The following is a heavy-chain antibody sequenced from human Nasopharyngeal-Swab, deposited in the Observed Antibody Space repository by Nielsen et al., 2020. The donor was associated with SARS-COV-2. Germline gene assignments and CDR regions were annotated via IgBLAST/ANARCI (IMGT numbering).Heavy chain of an antibody. Sequence: GGSLRLSRAASGFTFSSYSMHWVRQVPGKGLLWVAHIDSDGSSTTYADSVKGRFTISRDNAKNTLYLQMNSLRAEDTAVYYCARQRGGIVILTLDPWGQGTLVTVSS. J-gene: IGHJ5*02. CDR2: IDSDGSST. CDR1: GFTFSSYS. D-gene: IGHD3/OR15-3a*01. V-gene: IGHV3-74*01. CDR3: ARQRGGIVILTLDP.